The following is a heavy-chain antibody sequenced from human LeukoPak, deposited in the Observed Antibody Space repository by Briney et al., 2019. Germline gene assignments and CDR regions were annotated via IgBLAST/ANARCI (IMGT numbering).Heavy chain of an antibody. Sequence: SVKVSCKASGGTFSSYAISWVRQAPGQGLEWMGRTIPIFGIANYAQKFQGRVTITADKSTSTAYMELSSLRSEDTAVYYCARASGYCSSTSCHDAFDIWGQGTMVTVSS. CDR3: ARASGYCSSTSCHDAFDI. V-gene: IGHV1-69*04. D-gene: IGHD2-2*03. CDR2: TIPIFGIA. CDR1: GGTFSSYA. J-gene: IGHJ3*02.